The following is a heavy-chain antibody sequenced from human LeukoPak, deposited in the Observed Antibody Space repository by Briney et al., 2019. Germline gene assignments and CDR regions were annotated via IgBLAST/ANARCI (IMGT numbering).Heavy chain of an antibody. V-gene: IGHV3-53*05. CDR1: GFRFSNNF. CDR2: IYGAGST. D-gene: IGHD2-2*01. J-gene: IGHJ6*02. Sequence: PGGSLRLSCGVSGFRFSNNFMSWVRQAPGKGLEWLSVIYGAGSTYYADSLQRRFTTSRDSSKNTLYLQMSSLRAEDTAVYYCTKGLARYQLPTYDYYAMDVWGPGTTVSVSS. CDR3: TKGLARYQLPTYDYYAMDV.